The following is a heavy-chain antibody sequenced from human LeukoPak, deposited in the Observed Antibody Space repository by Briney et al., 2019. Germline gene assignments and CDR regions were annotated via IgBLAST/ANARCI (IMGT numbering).Heavy chain of an antibody. CDR2: IRTSNGDT. Sequence: RASVKVSCKASGYTFTNYGISWVRQAPGQGLEWVGWIRTSNGDTHYEEKFQGRVTMTTDTSTSTVYMEVTSLRSDDTAVYYCATDNWNSFDPWGQGTLVSVSS. J-gene: IGHJ5*02. CDR3: ATDNWNSFDP. V-gene: IGHV1-18*01. D-gene: IGHD1-7*01. CDR1: GYTFTNYG.